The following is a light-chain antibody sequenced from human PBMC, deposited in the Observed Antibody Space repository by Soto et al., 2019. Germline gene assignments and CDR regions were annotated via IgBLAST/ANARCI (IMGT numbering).Light chain of an antibody. Sequence: DIQLTQSPSFLSASVGDRVTITCRASQVISSYLAWYQQKPGKAPKLLIYAASTLQSGVPSRFSGSGSGTEFTLTISSLQPEDFATYHCQQLNSYPFLTFGGGTKVEIK. V-gene: IGKV1-9*01. J-gene: IGKJ4*01. CDR3: QQLNSYPFLT. CDR1: QVISSY. CDR2: AAS.